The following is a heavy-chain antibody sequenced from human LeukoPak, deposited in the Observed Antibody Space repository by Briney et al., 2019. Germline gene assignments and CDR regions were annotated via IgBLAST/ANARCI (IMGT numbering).Heavy chain of an antibody. CDR1: GYTFTGYY. Sequence: ASVKVSCKASGYTFTGYYMHWARQAPGQGLEWMGWINPNSGGTNYAQKFQGRVTVTRDTSISTAYMELSRLRSDDTAVYYCAREAYDSGNFRTDYYYMDVWGIGTTVTVSS. D-gene: IGHD3-10*01. CDR3: AREAYDSGNFRTDYYYMDV. J-gene: IGHJ6*03. V-gene: IGHV1-2*02. CDR2: INPNSGGT.